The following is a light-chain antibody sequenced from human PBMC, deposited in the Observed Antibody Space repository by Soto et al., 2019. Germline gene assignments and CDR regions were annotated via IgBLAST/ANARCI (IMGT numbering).Light chain of an antibody. V-gene: IGKV3-15*01. Sequence: EIVLTQSPATLSVSPGERATLSCRASQSVRSYLGWYQQKPGQAPRFLIYGASTRASGIPARFSGSGSATEFTLTISGLQSEDFAIYYCQQYDDWPPTFGQGTKVDIK. CDR1: QSVRSY. J-gene: IGKJ1*01. CDR2: GAS. CDR3: QQYDDWPPT.